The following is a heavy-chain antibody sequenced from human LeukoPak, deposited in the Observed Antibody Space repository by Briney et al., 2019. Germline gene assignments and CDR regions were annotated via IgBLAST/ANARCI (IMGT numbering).Heavy chain of an antibody. Sequence: GGSLRFSCAASGFTFSSYAMSWVRQAPGTGLEWVSAISGSGGNTYYADSVKGRFTISRDNSKNTLYLQMNSLRAGDTAVYHCGKRKGSNHGEFDYWGQGTLVTVSA. V-gene: IGHV3-23*01. J-gene: IGHJ4*02. CDR2: ISGSGGNT. CDR1: GFTFSSYA. D-gene: IGHD6-13*01. CDR3: GKRKGSNHGEFDY.